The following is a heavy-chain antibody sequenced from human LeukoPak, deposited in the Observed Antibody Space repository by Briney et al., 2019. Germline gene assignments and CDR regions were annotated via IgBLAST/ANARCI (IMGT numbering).Heavy chain of an antibody. CDR1: GGSISSGGYY. CDR3: ARVPFVYYYDSSGYGGGFDY. D-gene: IGHD3-22*01. Sequence: SETLSLTCTVSGGSISSGGYYWSWIRQHQGKGLEWIGYIDYSGSTYYNPSLKSRVTISVDTFKNQFSLKLSSVTAADTAVYYCARVPFVYYYDSSGYGGGFDYWGQGTLVTVSS. J-gene: IGHJ4*02. CDR2: IDYSGST. V-gene: IGHV4-31*03.